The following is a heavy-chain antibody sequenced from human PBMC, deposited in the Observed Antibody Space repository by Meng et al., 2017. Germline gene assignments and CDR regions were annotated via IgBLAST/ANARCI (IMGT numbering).Heavy chain of an antibody. D-gene: IGHD3-10*01. CDR3: ARVPYYGSGSYQYNWFDP. J-gene: IGHJ5*02. CDR2: IYYSGST. Sequence: QLQLREWGPGLSQPSGPLSRTCNVSGGSISSSSDYWCWIRQPPGKGLEWIGSIYYSGSTYYNPSLKSRVTISVDTSKNQFSLKLSSVTAADTAVYYCARVPYYGSGSYQYNWFDPWGQGTLVTVSS. CDR1: GGSISSSSDY. V-gene: IGHV4-39*07.